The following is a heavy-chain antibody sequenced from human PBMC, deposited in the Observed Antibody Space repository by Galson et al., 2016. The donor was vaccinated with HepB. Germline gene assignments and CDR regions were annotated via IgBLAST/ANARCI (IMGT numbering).Heavy chain of an antibody. D-gene: IGHD1-26*01. CDR1: GFTFRTYW. Sequence: SLRLSCAASGFTFRTYWMHWVRQSPGMGLVWVSRISSDGLTTTYADSVKGRFTISRDNAKNTLYLQMSSLRAEDTAVYYCARGGSRPIDYWGQGTLVTVSS. V-gene: IGHV3-74*03. CDR2: ISSDGLTT. J-gene: IGHJ4*02. CDR3: ARGGSRPIDY.